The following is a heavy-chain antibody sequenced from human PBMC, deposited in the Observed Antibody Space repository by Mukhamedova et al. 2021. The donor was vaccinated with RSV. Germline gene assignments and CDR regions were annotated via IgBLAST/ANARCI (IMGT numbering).Heavy chain of an antibody. CDR2: INHSGST. D-gene: IGHD2-2*01. CDR3: ARGRAVVVPAAPNDAFDI. Sequence: SWIRQPPGKGLEWIGEINHSGSTNYNPSLKSRVTISVDTSKNQFSLKLSSVTAADTAVYYCARGRAVVVPAAPNDAFDIWGQGT. J-gene: IGHJ3*02. V-gene: IGHV4-34*01.